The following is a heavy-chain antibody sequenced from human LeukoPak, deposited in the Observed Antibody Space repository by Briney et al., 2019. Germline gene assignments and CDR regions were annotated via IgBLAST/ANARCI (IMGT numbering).Heavy chain of an antibody. Sequence: ASVKVSCKASGGTFSSYAISWVRQTPGQGLEWMGGIIPIFGTANYAQKFQGRVTITADESTSTAYMELSSLRSEDTAVYYCATGMAFPGAFDIWGQGTMVTVSS. J-gene: IGHJ3*02. CDR3: ATGMAFPGAFDI. V-gene: IGHV1-69*13. CDR1: GGTFSSYA. D-gene: IGHD2-8*01. CDR2: IIPIFGTA.